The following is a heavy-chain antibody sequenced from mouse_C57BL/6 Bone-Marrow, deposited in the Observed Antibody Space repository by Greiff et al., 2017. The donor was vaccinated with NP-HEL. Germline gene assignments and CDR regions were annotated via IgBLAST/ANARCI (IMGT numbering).Heavy chain of an antibody. CDR1: GFTFSSYA. J-gene: IGHJ2*01. CDR3: AREDGNYGY. Sequence: EVQLQQSGGGLVKPGGSLKLSCAASGFTFSSYAMSWVRQTPEKRLEWVATISDGGSYTYYPDNVKGRFTISRDNAKNNLYLQMSHLKSEDTAMYYCAREDGNYGYWGQGTTLTVSS. CDR2: ISDGGSYT. D-gene: IGHD2-1*01. V-gene: IGHV5-4*01.